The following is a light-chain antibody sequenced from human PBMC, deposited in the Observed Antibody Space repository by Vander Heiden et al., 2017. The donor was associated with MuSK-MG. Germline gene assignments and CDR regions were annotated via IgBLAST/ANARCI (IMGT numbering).Light chain of an antibody. CDR1: SSDVGGYNY. CDR2: DVS. J-gene: IGLJ2*01. V-gene: IGLV2-11*01. Sequence: QSALTQPRSVSGSPGQSVTISCTGTSSDVGGYNYVSWYQQHPGKAPKLMIDDVSKRPSGVPDRFSGSKSGNTASLTISGLQAEDEADYYCCSYAGSYTSDVVFGGGTKLTVL. CDR3: CSYAGSYTSDVV.